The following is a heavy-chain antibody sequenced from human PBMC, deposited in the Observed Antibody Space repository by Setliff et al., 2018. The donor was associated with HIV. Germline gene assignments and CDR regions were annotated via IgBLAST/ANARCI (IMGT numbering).Heavy chain of an antibody. V-gene: IGHV4-31*03. CDR1: GGSVSSGGYY. Sequence: SETLSLTCTVSGGSVSSGGYYWNWIRQRPGKGLEWIGHIYYSGSAYYNPSLKSRVTIAQDTSKNQFSLKLTSMTAADTAVYYCAREWRGRYYYYMDVWGKGTTVTVSS. J-gene: IGHJ6*03. D-gene: IGHD3-10*01. CDR3: AREWRGRYYYYMDV. CDR2: IYYSGSA.